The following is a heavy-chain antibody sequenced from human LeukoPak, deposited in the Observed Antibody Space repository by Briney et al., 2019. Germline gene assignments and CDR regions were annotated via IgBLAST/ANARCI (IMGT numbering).Heavy chain of an antibody. V-gene: IGHV4-61*02. CDR2: IYTNGWT. Sequence: PSQTLSVTRTISGGSINSDLDYWAWIRQPAGKRLEWIGRIYTNGWTDYNPSLKSRVTISVDTSKNQFSLKLSFVTAADTAFYYCARGGSWKAFDPAGQG. CDR1: GGSINSDLDY. D-gene: IGHD2-15*01. CDR3: ARGGSWKAFDP. J-gene: IGHJ5*02.